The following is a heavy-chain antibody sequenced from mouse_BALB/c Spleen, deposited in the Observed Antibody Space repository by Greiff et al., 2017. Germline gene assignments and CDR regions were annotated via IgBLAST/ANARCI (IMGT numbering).Heavy chain of an antibody. J-gene: IGHJ4*01. CDR1: GFAFSSYD. Sequence: EVKVVESGGGLVKPGGSLKLSCAASGFAFSSYDMSWVRQTPEKRLEWVAYISSGGGSTYYPDTVKGRFTISRDNAKNTLYLQMSSLKSEDTAMYYCARHGYGSSYYAMDYWGQGTSVTVSS. D-gene: IGHD1-1*01. V-gene: IGHV5-12-1*01. CDR3: ARHGYGSSYYAMDY. CDR2: ISSGGGST.